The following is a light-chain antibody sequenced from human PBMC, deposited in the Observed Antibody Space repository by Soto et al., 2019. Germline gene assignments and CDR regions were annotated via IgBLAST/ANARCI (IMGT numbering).Light chain of an antibody. Sequence: QSALTQPASVSGSPGQSITISCTGTSSDVGSYNLVSWYQQHPGKAPKLMIYEGSKRPSGVSNRFSGSKSGNTASLTISGLQAEAEADYYCCSYAGSSTYVFGTGTKVTVL. CDR3: CSYAGSSTYV. CDR2: EGS. J-gene: IGLJ1*01. V-gene: IGLV2-23*01. CDR1: SSDVGSYNL.